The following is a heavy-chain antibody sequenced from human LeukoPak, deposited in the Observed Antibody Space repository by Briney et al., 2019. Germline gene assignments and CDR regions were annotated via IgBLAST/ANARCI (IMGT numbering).Heavy chain of an antibody. CDR1: GFTSSLYT. V-gene: IGHV3-21*01. J-gene: IGHJ4*02. CDR3: ARAATYSTTWSLYYFDS. D-gene: IGHD6-13*01. Sequence: PGGSLRLSCAASGFTSSLYTMSWVRQAPGKGLEWVSSISSTSTNIFYADSVKGRFTISRDNAENSLFLQMSSPRADDTAVYYCARAATYSTTWSLYYFDSWGQGTLITVSS. CDR2: ISSTSTNI.